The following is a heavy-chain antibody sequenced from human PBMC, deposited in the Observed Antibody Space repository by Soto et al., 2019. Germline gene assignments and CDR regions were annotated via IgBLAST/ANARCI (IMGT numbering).Heavy chain of an antibody. V-gene: IGHV3-74*01. J-gene: IGHJ4*02. CDR3: ATAEVDY. Sequence: GGSLRLSCAVAGYTLGNHWMHWVRQAPGKGLEWVSRMNSDGGIINYADSVKGRFTVSRDNARNTLYLQMNSLRVEDTAVYYCATAEVDYWGPGTLVTVSS. CDR2: MNSDGGII. CDR1: GYTLGNHW.